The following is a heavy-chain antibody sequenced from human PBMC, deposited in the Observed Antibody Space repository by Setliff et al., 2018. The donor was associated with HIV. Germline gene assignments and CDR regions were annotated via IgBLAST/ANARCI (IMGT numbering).Heavy chain of an antibody. V-gene: IGHV4-59*11. J-gene: IGHJ4*02. D-gene: IGHD3-3*01. CDR3: ARGIENFWSGYIR. CDR2: IYYNGNT. CDR1: GGSISSHY. Sequence: LSLTCTVSGGSISSHYWSWIRLPPGKGLEWIGTIYYNGNTNYNPSLKCRVAISVDTSKNLFSLKMNSVTPADTAVYYCARGIENFWSGYIRWGQGTLVTVSS.